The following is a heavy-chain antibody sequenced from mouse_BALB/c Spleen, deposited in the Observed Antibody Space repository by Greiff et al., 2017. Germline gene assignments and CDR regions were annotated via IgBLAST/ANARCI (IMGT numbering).Heavy chain of an antibody. V-gene: IGHV2-2*02. J-gene: IGHJ3*01. Sequence: QVQLKQSGPGLVQPSQSLSITCTVSGFSLTSYGVHWVRQSPGKGLEWLGVIWSGGSTDYNAAFISRLSISKDNSKSQVFFKMNSLQANDTAIYYCARMPYDGYQGFAYWGQGTLVTVSA. CDR1: GFSLTSYG. CDR2: IWSGGST. D-gene: IGHD2-3*01. CDR3: ARMPYDGYQGFAY.